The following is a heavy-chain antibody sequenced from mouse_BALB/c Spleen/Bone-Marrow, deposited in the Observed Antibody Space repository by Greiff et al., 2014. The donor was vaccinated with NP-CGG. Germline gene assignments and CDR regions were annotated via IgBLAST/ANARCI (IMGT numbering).Heavy chain of an antibody. Sequence: VQVVESGAELARPGASVKLSCKASGYTFTSYWMQWVKQRPGQGLEWIGAIYPGDGDTRYTQKFXGKXTLTADKSSSTAYMQLSSLASEDSAVYYCARDEHYFDYWGQGTTLTVSS. CDR1: GYTFTSYW. V-gene: IGHV1-87*01. CDR3: ARDEHYFDY. J-gene: IGHJ2*01. CDR2: IYPGDGDT.